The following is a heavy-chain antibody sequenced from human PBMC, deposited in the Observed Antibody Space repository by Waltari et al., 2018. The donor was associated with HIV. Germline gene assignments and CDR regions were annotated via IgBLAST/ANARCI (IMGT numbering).Heavy chain of an antibody. D-gene: IGHD4-17*01. CDR2: IYSGGIT. V-gene: IGHV3-66*02. CDR1: GFTVSSNY. Sequence: EVQLVESGGGLVQPGGSLRLSCAASGFTVSSNYMSWVRQAPGKGLAWVSVIYSGGITDYAESVKGRFTISRDNSKNTLYLQMNSLRAEDTAVYYCARFLTTVVTRGWFDPWGQGTLVTVSS. CDR3: ARFLTTVVTRGWFDP. J-gene: IGHJ5*02.